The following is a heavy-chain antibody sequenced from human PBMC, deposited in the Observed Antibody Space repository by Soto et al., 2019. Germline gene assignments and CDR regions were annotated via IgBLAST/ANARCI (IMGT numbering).Heavy chain of an antibody. CDR2: IYSSGST. CDR1: GGSLNSDSYY. CDR3: VRGTDCAYVDACHRYFDA. D-gene: IGHD3-16*01. Sequence: QVRLQESGPGLVKPSQTLSLTCTVSGGSLNSDSYYWGWIRQPPGKGLEWIGYIYSSGSTYSNPSLTSPVAMSVNTSQNHFSLTLTSVTAADTAVYFCVRGTDCAYVDACHRYFDAWGQGIPVAVSS. J-gene: IGHJ4*02. V-gene: IGHV4-30-4*01.